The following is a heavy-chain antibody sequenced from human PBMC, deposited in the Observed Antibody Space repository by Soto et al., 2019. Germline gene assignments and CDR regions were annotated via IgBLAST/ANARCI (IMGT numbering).Heavy chain of an antibody. CDR3: AKDSALDRFSFDP. Sequence: SLRLSCAASGFTFSSYAMSWVHQAPGKGLEWVSAISGSGGSTYYADSVKGRFTSSRDNSKNTLYLQMNSLRAEDTAVYYCAKDSALDRFSFDPWGQGTLVTVSS. CDR2: ISGSGGST. J-gene: IGHJ5*02. V-gene: IGHV3-23*01. CDR1: GFTFSSYA. D-gene: IGHD3-10*01.